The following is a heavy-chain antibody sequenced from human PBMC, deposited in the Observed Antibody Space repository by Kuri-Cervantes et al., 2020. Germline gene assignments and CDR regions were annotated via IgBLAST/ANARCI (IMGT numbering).Heavy chain of an antibody. CDR2: INTDGSVT. CDR1: GFSFSNFW. Sequence: GGSLRLSCAASGFSFSNFWLHWVRQAPGKGLVWVSRINTDGSVTNYADSVKGRFTISRDNAKNTLYLEMNSLRVGDTAVYYCVRGTTDWPGVDFWGQGTLVTVSS. V-gene: IGHV3-74*01. D-gene: IGHD2/OR15-2a*01. J-gene: IGHJ4*02. CDR3: VRGTTDWPGVDF.